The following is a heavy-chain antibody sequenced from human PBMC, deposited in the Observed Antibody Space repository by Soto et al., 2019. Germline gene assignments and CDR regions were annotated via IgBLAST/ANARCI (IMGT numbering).Heavy chain of an antibody. V-gene: IGHV3-48*03. CDR2: ISSSGYTI. Sequence: GSLRLSCVVSGFIFSNSEMNWVRQAPGKGLEWVSYISSSGYTIHYADSVKGRFTISRDNAKNSLFLQMNSLRVDDTAIYYCARDSYYDTTGYYPRHNWFGPWGQGTLVTVSS. J-gene: IGHJ5*02. D-gene: IGHD3-22*01. CDR3: ARDSYYDTTGYYPRHNWFGP. CDR1: GFIFSNSE.